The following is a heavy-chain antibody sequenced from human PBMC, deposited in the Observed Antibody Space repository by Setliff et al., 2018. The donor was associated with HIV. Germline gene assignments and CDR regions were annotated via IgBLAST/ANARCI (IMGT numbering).Heavy chain of an antibody. Sequence: ASVKVSCKASGHNSDFCIHWVQQAPGGRLAWMGRIFLRNGETRYSEKFQGRLTITADTSIDTAHMDLSSLRSEDTAVYYCTTTYVRDDYNFDFWGQGSLVTVSS. J-gene: IGHJ4*02. D-gene: IGHD4-4*01. CDR2: IFLRNGET. CDR1: GHNSDFC. V-gene: IGHV1-69-2*01. CDR3: TTTYVRDDYNFDF.